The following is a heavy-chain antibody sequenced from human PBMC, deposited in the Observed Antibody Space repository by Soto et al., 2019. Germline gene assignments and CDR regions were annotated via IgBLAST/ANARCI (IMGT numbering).Heavy chain of an antibody. J-gene: IGHJ5*02. Sequence: SETLSLTCVVSGDSISSTHWWTWVRQTPGTGLEWIGEVYHTGSTKYNPSLKSRVTISVDKSKNQFSLKLSSVTAADTAVYYCARSRFLEWLPDNWLDPWGQGTLVTVSS. CDR3: ARSRFLEWLPDNWLDP. D-gene: IGHD3-3*01. CDR2: VYHTGST. CDR1: GDSISSTHW. V-gene: IGHV4-4*02.